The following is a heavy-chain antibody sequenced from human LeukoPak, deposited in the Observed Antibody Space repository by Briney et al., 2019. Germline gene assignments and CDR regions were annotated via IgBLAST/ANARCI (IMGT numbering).Heavy chain of an antibody. Sequence: GGPLRLSCAASGFTFDDYTMHWVRQAPGKGLEWVSLISWDGGSTYYADSVKGRFTISRDNSKNSLYLQMNSLRTEDTALYYCAKDISYYDSSGYPDYWGQGTLVTVSS. D-gene: IGHD3-22*01. CDR2: ISWDGGST. J-gene: IGHJ4*02. V-gene: IGHV3-43*01. CDR1: GFTFDDYT. CDR3: AKDISYYDSSGYPDY.